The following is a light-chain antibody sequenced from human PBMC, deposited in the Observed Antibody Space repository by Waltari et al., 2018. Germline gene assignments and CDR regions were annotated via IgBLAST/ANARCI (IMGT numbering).Light chain of an antibody. CDR1: QSLNTYY. V-gene: IGKV3-20*01. Sequence: EILLTQSPETLSLSPGERATLSCRAGQSLNTYYLAWYQQKPGQAPRLLIYGASNRATGIPDRFSGSGSGTDFTLTISRLEPEDCAVYYCQQYGRSLTFGGGTKVNIK. J-gene: IGKJ4*01. CDR2: GAS. CDR3: QQYGRSLT.